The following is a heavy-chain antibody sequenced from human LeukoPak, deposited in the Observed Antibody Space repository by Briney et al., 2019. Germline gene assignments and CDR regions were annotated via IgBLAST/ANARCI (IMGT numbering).Heavy chain of an antibody. CDR2: MNPNSGNT. V-gene: IGHV1-8*01. D-gene: IGHD4-17*01. CDR1: GYTFTSYD. Sequence: ASVKVSCKASGYTFTSYDINWVRQATGQGLEWMGWMNPNSGNTSYAQKFQGRVTMTRDTSTSTVYMELSSLRSEDTAVYYCARDKYGDYVGLNWFDPWGQGTLVTVSS. J-gene: IGHJ5*02. CDR3: ARDKYGDYVGLNWFDP.